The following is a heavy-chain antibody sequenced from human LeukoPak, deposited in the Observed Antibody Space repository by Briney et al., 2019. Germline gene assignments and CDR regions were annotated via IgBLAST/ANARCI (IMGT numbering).Heavy chain of an antibody. CDR3: AKDYDFWSGYSFDY. V-gene: IGHV3-30*18. D-gene: IGHD3-3*01. Sequence: GGSLRLSCAASGFTFSSYGMHWVRQAPGKGLEWLAVISYDVSNKYYADSVKGRFTISRYNSKNTLYLQMNSLRAEDTAVYYCAKDYDFWSGYSFDYWGQGTLVTVSS. CDR2: ISYDVSNK. J-gene: IGHJ4*02. CDR1: GFTFSSYG.